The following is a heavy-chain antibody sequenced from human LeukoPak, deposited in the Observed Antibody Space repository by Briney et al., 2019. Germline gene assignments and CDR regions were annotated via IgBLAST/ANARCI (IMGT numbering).Heavy chain of an antibody. V-gene: IGHV3-74*01. CDR3: ARDYGRSRDYGMDV. CDR1: GFTFSSYS. J-gene: IGHJ6*02. Sequence: GGSLRLSCAASGFTFSSYSMNWVRQAPGKGLVWVSRINADGSSASYADSVKGRFTISRDNAKNTLYLQMNSLRAEDTAMYYCARDYGRSRDYGMDVWGQGTTVTVSS. D-gene: IGHD3-10*01. CDR2: INADGSSA.